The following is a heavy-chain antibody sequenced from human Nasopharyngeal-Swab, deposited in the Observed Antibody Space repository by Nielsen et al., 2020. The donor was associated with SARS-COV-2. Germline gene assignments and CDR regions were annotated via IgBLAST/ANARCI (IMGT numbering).Heavy chain of an antibody. J-gene: IGHJ3*02. Sequence: WIRQPPGKGLEWIGYIYYSGSTYYNPSLKSRVTISVDTSKNQFSLKLSSVTAADTAVYYCARGDKAEITIFGVVIISAAFDIWGQGTMVTVSS. V-gene: IGHV4-31*02. CDR3: ARGDKAEITIFGVVIISAAFDI. D-gene: IGHD3-3*01. CDR2: IYYSGST.